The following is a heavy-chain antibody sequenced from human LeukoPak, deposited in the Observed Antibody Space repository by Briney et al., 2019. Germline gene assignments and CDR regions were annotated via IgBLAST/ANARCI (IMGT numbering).Heavy chain of an antibody. V-gene: IGHV3-33*01. D-gene: IGHD1-1*01. Sequence: GRSLRLSCAASGFTFSSYGMHWVRQAPGKGLEWVAVIWYDGSNKYYADSVKGRFTISRDNSKNTLYLQMNSLRAEDTAVYYCATLVNYWSFDYWGQGTLVTVSS. CDR2: IWYDGSNK. J-gene: IGHJ4*02. CDR3: ATLVNYWSFDY. CDR1: GFTFSSYG.